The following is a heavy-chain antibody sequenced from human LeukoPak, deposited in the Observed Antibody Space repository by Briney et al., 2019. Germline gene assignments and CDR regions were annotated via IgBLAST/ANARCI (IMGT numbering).Heavy chain of an antibody. CDR3: ARDDSTIFGVVIAPMDV. Sequence: GGSLRLSCAASGFTFSSYGMHWVRQAPGKGLEWVAVIWYDGSNKYYADSVKGRFTISRDNSKNTLYLQMNSLRAEDTAVYYCARDDSTIFGVVIAPMDVWGQGTTVTVSS. CDR1: GFTFSSYG. CDR2: IWYDGSNK. J-gene: IGHJ6*02. V-gene: IGHV3-33*01. D-gene: IGHD3-3*01.